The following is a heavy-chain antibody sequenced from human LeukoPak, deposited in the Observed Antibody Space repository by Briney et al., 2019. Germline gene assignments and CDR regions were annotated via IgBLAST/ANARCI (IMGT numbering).Heavy chain of an antibody. CDR3: ATDGYDSSGYYSKI. J-gene: IGHJ4*02. V-gene: IGHV1-18*01. CDR2: ISAYNGNT. CDR1: GYTFTSYG. Sequence: ASVKVSCKASGYTFTSYGISWVRQAPGQGLEWMGWISAYNGNTNYAQKFQGRVTMTRDTSISTAYMELSRLRSDDTAVYYCATDGYDSSGYYSKIWGQGTLVTVSS. D-gene: IGHD3-22*01.